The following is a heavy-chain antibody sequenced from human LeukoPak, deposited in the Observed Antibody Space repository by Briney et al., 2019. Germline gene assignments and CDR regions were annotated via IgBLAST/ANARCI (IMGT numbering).Heavy chain of an antibody. V-gene: IGHV1-46*01. CDR3: ARDRYYYYSSGYVRGMSFEY. CDR2: INPSGGST. J-gene: IGHJ4*01. D-gene: IGHD3-22*01. CDR1: GYTFTFYY. Sequence: GASVKLTFKAAGYTFTFYYMHWVREAPGQGLEWMGIINPSGGSTSYAQKFQGRVTMTRDTSTSTVYMELSSLRSEDTAVYYCARDRYYYYSSGYVRGMSFEYWGPRTPVTVSS.